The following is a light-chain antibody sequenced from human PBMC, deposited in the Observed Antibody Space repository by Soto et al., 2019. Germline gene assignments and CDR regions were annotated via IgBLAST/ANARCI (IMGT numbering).Light chain of an antibody. V-gene: IGLV1-40*01. J-gene: IGLJ2*01. CDR3: QSYDSSLSGYVV. CDR2: GNS. Sequence: QSVLTQPPSGSGAPGQTVTICCTGSSSNIGAGYDVHWYQQLPGTAPKLLIYGNSNRPSGVPDRFSGSKSGTSASLAITGLQAEDEADYYCQSYDSSLSGYVVFGGGTKLTVL. CDR1: SSNIGAGYD.